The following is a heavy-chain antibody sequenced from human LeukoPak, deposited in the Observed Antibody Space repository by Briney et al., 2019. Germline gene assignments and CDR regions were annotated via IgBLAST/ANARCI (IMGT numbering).Heavy chain of an antibody. J-gene: IGHJ4*02. V-gene: IGHV3-30*18. CDR3: AKVGGVYYFDY. CDR1: GFTFSSYG. D-gene: IGHD3-10*01. Sequence: PGGSLRFSCAASGFTFSSYGMRWVRQAPGKGLEWVAVISYDGSNKYYADSVKGRFTISRDNSKNTLYLQMNSLRAEDTAVYYCAKVGGVYYFDYWGQGTLVTVSS. CDR2: ISYDGSNK.